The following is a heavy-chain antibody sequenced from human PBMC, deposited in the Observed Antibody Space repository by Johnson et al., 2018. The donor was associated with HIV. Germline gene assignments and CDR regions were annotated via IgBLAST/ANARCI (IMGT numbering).Heavy chain of an antibody. CDR3: ARDVTTGPSGDAFDI. V-gene: IGHV3-30*04. D-gene: IGHD4-17*01. CDR1: GFTFNSYA. CDR2: ISYDGSNK. Sequence: QVQLVESGGGVVQPGRSLRLSCAASGFTFNSYALHWVRQAPGKGLEWVAIISYDGSNKYYADSVKGRFTISRDNSKNTLFLQMNSLRAEDTDLDYCARDVTTGPSGDAFDIWGQGTMVTVSS. J-gene: IGHJ3*02.